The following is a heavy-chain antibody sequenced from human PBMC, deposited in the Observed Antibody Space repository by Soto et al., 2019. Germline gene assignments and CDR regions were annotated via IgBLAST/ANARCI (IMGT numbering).Heavy chain of an antibody. CDR2: IKSKTDGGTT. V-gene: IGHV3-15*07. D-gene: IGHD6-13*01. J-gene: IGHJ6*02. CDR1: GFTFSNAW. Sequence: GGSLRLSCAASGFTFSNAWMNWVRQAPGKGLEWVGRIKSKTDGGTTDYAAPVKGRFTISRDDSKNTLYLQMNSLKTEDTAVYYCTSEDPSSSWPNYYYYYGMDVWGQWTTVTVSS. CDR3: TSEDPSSSWPNYYYYYGMDV.